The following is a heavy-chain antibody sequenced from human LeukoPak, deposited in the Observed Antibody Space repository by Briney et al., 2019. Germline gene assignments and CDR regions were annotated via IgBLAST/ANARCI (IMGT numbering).Heavy chain of an antibody. D-gene: IGHD3-10*01. V-gene: IGHV5-51*01. CDR3: ARRYPYYGSGSYARGWFDP. J-gene: IGHJ5*02. Sequence: GESLKISCKGSGYSFTSYWIGWVRQMPGKGLERMGIIYPGDSDTRYSPSFQGQVTISADKSISTAYLQWSSLKASDTAMYYCARRYPYYGSGSYARGWFDPWGQGTLVTVSS. CDR1: GYSFTSYW. CDR2: IYPGDSDT.